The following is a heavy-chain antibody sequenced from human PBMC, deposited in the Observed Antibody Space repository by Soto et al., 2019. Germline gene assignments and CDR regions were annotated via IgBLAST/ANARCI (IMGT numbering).Heavy chain of an antibody. CDR3: ARDLYYSSGWYFDHDAFDI. CDR1: GYNFTSYG. CDR2: ISPHNDRT. Sequence: QVQLVQSGADVKKPGASVKVSCKASGYNFTSYGISWVRQAPGQGLEWMGWISPHNDRTKYARRFQDRVTMTTETPTSTVYMELGSLRSDDTAVYYCARDLYYSSGWYFDHDAFDIWGQGTVVTVSS. D-gene: IGHD6-19*01. V-gene: IGHV1-18*01. J-gene: IGHJ3*02.